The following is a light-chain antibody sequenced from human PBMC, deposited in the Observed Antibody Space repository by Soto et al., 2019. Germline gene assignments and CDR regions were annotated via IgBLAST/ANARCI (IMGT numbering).Light chain of an antibody. V-gene: IGKV2-28*01. CDR3: MQARQTPIN. CDR2: LGS. J-gene: IGKJ5*01. Sequence: DIVMTQSPLSLPVTPGEPASISCRSSQSLLHSNGYNYLDWYLQKPGQSPQLLIYLGSNRASGXPARFSGSGSGTDFTLKISRVEAEDVGVYYCMQARQTPINFAKGTRLEMK. CDR1: QSLLHSNGYNY.